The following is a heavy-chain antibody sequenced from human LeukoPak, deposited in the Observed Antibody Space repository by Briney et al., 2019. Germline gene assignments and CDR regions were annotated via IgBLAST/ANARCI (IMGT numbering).Heavy chain of an antibody. V-gene: IGHV4-38-2*02. D-gene: IGHD3-22*01. CDR3: ARDYYDSSGYYDY. J-gene: IGHJ4*02. CDR2: IYHSGST. Sequence: PSGTLSLTCTVSGYSISSGYYWGWIRQPPGKGLEWIGSIYHSGSTYYNPSLKSRVTISVDTSKNQFSLKLSSVTAADTAVYYCARDYYDSSGYYDYWGQGTLVTVSS. CDR1: GYSISSGYY.